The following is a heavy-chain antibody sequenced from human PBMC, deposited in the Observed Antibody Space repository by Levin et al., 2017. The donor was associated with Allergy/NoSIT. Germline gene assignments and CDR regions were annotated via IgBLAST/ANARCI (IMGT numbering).Heavy chain of an antibody. CDR2: ISGSGGST. V-gene: IGHV3-23*01. Sequence: GESLKISCAASGFTFSSYAMSWVRQAPGKGLEWVSAISGSGGSTYYADSVKGRFTISRDNSKNTLYLQMNSLRAEDTAVYYCAKGGSYSSSSHFDYWGQGTLVTVSS. D-gene: IGHD6-6*01. CDR1: GFTFSSYA. J-gene: IGHJ4*02. CDR3: AKGGSYSSSSHFDY.